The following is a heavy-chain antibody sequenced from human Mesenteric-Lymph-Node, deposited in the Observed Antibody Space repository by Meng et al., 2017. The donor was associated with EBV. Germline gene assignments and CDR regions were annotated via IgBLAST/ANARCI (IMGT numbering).Heavy chain of an antibody. D-gene: IGHD1-1*01. J-gene: IGHJ4*02. CDR2: IHYSGST. CDR3: ARGRRGVQYFDF. Sequence: QGQLQQSGPGLVKPPETLSLTCTVSGGSDTSGSYYWNWIRQPPGKRLEWIGYIHYSGSTNYNPSLKSQITISVDTSKNQLSLRVSHVTAADTAVYYCARGRRGVQYFDFWGQGALVTVSS. V-gene: IGHV4-61*01. CDR1: GGSDTSGSYY.